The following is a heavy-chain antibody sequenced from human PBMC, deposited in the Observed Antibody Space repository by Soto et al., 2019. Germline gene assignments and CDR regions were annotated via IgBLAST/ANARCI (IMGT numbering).Heavy chain of an antibody. J-gene: IGHJ4*02. D-gene: IGHD3-10*01. V-gene: IGHV4-31*03. CDR2: IYYSGST. CDR3: ATGRYYYGSGSYYNVD. CDR1: GGSISSGGYY. Sequence: SETLSLTCTVSGGSISSGGYYWSWIRQHPGKGLEWIGYIYYSGSTYYNPSLKSRVTISVDTSKNQFSLKLSSVTAADTAVYYCATGRYYYGSGSYYNVDWGQGTLVTVSS.